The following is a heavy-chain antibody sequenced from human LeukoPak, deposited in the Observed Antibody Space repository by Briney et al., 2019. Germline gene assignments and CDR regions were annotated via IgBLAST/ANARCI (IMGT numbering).Heavy chain of an antibody. J-gene: IGHJ4*02. CDR3: VRAPATNEWRCMDY. Sequence: GGSLRLSCAASGFTFSNYWMSWVRQAPGKGLEWVANIKQDGSEKRYVDPVEGRFTISRDNAKNSLYLQMNSLRAEDTGVYYCVRAPATNEWRCMDYWGQGTLVTVSS. D-gene: IGHD2-8*02. V-gene: IGHV3-7*01. CDR1: GFTFSNYW. CDR2: IKQDGSEK.